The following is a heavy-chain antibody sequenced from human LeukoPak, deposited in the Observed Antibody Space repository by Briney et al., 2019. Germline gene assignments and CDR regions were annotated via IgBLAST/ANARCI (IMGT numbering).Heavy chain of an antibody. CDR1: GFTFSRYA. J-gene: IGHJ4*02. CDR3: AKDTSIGRYCTNGVCSPFDY. CDR2: ISDTGATT. V-gene: IGHV3-23*01. D-gene: IGHD2-8*01. Sequence: GGSLTLSCAGSGFTFSRYAMSWVRQSPGKGLEWVSAISDTGATTYDADSVKGRFTISRDNFRSTLYLQMNSLRAEDTALYYCAKDTSIGRYCTNGVCSPFDYWGQGTLVTVSS.